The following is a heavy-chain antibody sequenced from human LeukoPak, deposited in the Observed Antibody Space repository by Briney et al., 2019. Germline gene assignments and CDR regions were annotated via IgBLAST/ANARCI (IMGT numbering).Heavy chain of an antibody. CDR3: ARLGELGVPHNWFDP. D-gene: IGHD3-10*01. Sequence: ASVKLSCKASGYTFTSYDINCVRQATGQGLEWMGWMNPNSGNTGYAQKFQGRVTMTRNTSISTAYMELSSLRSDDTAVYYCARLGELGVPHNWFDPWGQGTLVTVSS. CDR1: GYTFTSYD. J-gene: IGHJ5*02. CDR2: MNPNSGNT. V-gene: IGHV1-8*01.